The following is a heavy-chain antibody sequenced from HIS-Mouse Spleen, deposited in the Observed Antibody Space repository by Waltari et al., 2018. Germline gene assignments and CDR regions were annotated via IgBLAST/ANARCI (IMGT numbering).Heavy chain of an antibody. CDR3: ARDSPTQLGGDAFDI. CDR1: GHTFTGYY. V-gene: IGHV1-2*02. Sequence: QVQLVQSGAEVKKPGASVKGSCKASGHTFTGYYMHWVRQAPGQGLESMGWINPNSGGTNYAQKFQGRVTMTRDTSISTAYMELSRLRSDDTAVYYCARDSPTQLGGDAFDIWGQGTTVTVSS. CDR2: INPNSGGT. D-gene: IGHD3-10*01. J-gene: IGHJ3*02.